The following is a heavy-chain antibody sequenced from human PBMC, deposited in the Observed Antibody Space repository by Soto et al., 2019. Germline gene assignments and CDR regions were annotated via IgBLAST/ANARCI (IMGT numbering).Heavy chain of an antibody. CDR2: IGTAGDT. J-gene: IGHJ6*02. Sequence: EVQLVESGGGLVQPGGSLRLSCAASGFTFSSYDMHWVRQATGKGLEWVSAIGTAGDTYYPGSVKGRFTISRENAKNSLYLQMNSLRAGDTAVYYCARAQVRRPIAAAGTRVLYYGMDVWGQGTTVTVSS. CDR3: ARAQVRRPIAAAGTRVLYYGMDV. CDR1: GFTFSSYD. V-gene: IGHV3-13*01. D-gene: IGHD6-13*01.